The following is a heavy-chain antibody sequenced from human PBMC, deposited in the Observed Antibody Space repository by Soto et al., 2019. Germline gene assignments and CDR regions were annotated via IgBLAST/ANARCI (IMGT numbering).Heavy chain of an antibody. V-gene: IGHV3-23*01. J-gene: IGHJ5*01. CDR1: GFTFSNYA. D-gene: IGHD2-2*01. CDR3: AKDPLVYCCSTSRSPSWFDS. Sequence: GGSLRLSCAASGFTFSNYAMSWVRQAPGKGLEWVSGISDSGGSTYYADSVKGRFTISRDNSKNTLYLQMNSLRAEDTAVYYCAKDPLVYCCSTSRSPSWFDSSCPGTPVTVSS. CDR2: ISDSGGST.